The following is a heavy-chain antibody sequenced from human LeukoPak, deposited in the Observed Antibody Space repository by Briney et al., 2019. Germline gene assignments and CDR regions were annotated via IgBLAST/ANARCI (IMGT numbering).Heavy chain of an antibody. Sequence: GGSLRLSCAASGFTFSSYWMSWVRQAPGKGLEWVANIKQDGSEKYYVDSVKGRFIISRDNAKNSLYLQMNSLRAEDTAVYYCAKGGKWDVTPFDYWGQGTLVTVSS. J-gene: IGHJ4*02. CDR3: AKGGKWDVTPFDY. CDR2: IKQDGSEK. D-gene: IGHD1-26*01. CDR1: GFTFSSYW. V-gene: IGHV3-7*03.